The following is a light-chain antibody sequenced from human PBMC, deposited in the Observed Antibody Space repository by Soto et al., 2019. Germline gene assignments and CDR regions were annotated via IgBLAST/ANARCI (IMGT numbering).Light chain of an antibody. CDR1: QGIRTD. V-gene: IGKV1-6*01. CDR3: LQDYSYPRT. CDR2: GAS. J-gene: IGKJ1*01. Sequence: AVQLTQSPSSLSASVGDRVTITCRASQGIRTDLGWYQQKPGKAPKVLIFGASTLQSGVPSRFSGSGSGTDFILTISSLQPEDFATYYCLQDYSYPRTFGQRTKVEIK.